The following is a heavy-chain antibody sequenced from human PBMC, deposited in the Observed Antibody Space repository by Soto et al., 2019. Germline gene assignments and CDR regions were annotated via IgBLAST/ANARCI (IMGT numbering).Heavy chain of an antibody. Sequence: GGSLRLSCAASGFTVSSNYMSWVRQAPGKGLEWVSVIYSGGSTYYPDSVKGRFTISRDNYKNTLYLQMNSLRAEDTAVYYCARDAFDILTGPYGMDVWGQGTTVTVSS. CDR2: IYSGGST. CDR1: GFTVSSNY. CDR3: ARDAFDILTGPYGMDV. V-gene: IGHV3-53*01. D-gene: IGHD3-9*01. J-gene: IGHJ6*02.